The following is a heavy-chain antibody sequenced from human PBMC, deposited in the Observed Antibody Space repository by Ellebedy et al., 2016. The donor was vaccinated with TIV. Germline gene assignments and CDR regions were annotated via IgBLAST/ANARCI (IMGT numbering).Heavy chain of an antibody. J-gene: IGHJ4*02. CDR1: GFTFSARY. D-gene: IGHD6-19*01. CDR3: VRGSGWYDPFDY. V-gene: IGHV3-7*03. Sequence: GGSLRLSXAASGFTFSARYMSWVRQAPGKGLEWVANIKEDGSDKFFVDSVEGRFTISRDNAKNSLYLHMDSLKAEDTAVYYCVRGSGWYDPFDYWGQGTLVTVSA. CDR2: IKEDGSDK.